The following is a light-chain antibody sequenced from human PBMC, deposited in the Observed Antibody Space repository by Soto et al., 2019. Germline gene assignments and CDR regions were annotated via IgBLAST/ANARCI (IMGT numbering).Light chain of an antibody. Sequence: DIQMTQSPSSLSASVGDRVTITCQASQDISNYLNWYQQKPGKAHKLLIYDASNLETGVPSRFSGSGSGTDFTFTISSLQPEDIATYYCQQYDNRLLTFGGGTKVEIK. V-gene: IGKV1-33*01. J-gene: IGKJ4*01. CDR3: QQYDNRLLT. CDR1: QDISNY. CDR2: DAS.